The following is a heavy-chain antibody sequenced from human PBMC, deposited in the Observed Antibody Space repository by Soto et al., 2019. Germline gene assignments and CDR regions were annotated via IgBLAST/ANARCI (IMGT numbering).Heavy chain of an antibody. V-gene: IGHV4-61*08. CDR1: GDSISSGGYY. CDR3: ARGASSGDSGYDYYYYYYMDV. D-gene: IGHD5-12*01. CDR2: IYYSGST. J-gene: IGHJ6*03. Sequence: PSETLSLTCTVSGDSISSGGYYWSWVRQLPGKGLEWIGYIYYSGSTNYNPSLKSRLTISVDTSKNQFSLKLSSVTAADTAVYYCARGASSGDSGYDYYYYYYMDVWGKGTTVTVSS.